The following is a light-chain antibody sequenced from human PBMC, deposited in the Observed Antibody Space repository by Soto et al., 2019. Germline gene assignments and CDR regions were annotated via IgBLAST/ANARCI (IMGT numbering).Light chain of an antibody. CDR2: EGS. V-gene: IGLV2-23*01. CDR1: SSDVGSYNL. Sequence: QSALTQPASVSGSPGQSITISCTGTSSDVGSYNLVSWYQQHPGKAPELMIYEGSKRPSGVSNRFSGSKSGNTASLTISGLQAEDEADYYCCSYAGSSYVFGTGTKLTVL. J-gene: IGLJ1*01. CDR3: CSYAGSSYV.